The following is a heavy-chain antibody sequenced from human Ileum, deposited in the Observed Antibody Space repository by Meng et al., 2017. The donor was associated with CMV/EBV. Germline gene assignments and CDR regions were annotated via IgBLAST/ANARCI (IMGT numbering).Heavy chain of an antibody. J-gene: IGHJ4*02. CDR2: ITHSGST. CDR1: GGSFSGYY. V-gene: IGHV4-34*01. CDR3: ARGWELMETYYFDY. Sequence: VYGGSFSGYYGTWVRQTPGKGLTWIGDITHSGSTNYNPSLESRVTISVHPSKNQFSLRMSSVTAADTAVYYCARGWELMETYYFDYWAQGTLVTVSS. D-gene: IGHD3-10*01.